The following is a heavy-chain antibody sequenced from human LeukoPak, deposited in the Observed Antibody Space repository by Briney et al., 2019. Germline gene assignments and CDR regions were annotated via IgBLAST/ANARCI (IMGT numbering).Heavy chain of an antibody. J-gene: IGHJ4*02. CDR1: GFTFSSYA. V-gene: IGHV3-23*01. Sequence: PGGSLRLSCAASGFTFSSYATSWVRQAPGKGLEWVSAISGSGGSTYYADSVKGLFTISRDNSKNTLYPQMNSLRAEDTAVYYCAKDWGETYYYDSSGYLEDYWGQGTLVTVSS. CDR3: AKDWGETYYYDSSGYLEDY. D-gene: IGHD3-22*01. CDR2: ISGSGGST.